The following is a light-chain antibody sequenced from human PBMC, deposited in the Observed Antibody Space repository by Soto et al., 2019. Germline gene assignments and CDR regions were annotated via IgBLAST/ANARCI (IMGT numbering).Light chain of an antibody. CDR2: GAS. V-gene: IGKV3-15*01. CDR3: QQYNHWPFT. J-gene: IGKJ3*01. Sequence: EIVMTQSPATLSVSPGERATLSCRASQSVSSNLAWYQQKPGQAPRLLIYGASTRATGIPARFSGSGSGTEFTLTISSLQSGDFAVSYCQQYNHWPFTFGPGTKVDIK. CDR1: QSVSSN.